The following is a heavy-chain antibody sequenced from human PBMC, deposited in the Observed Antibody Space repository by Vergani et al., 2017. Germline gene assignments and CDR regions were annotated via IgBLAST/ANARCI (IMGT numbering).Heavy chain of an antibody. CDR3: ARDPGGGDPYYYGMDV. Sequence: EVKLVESGGGLVKPGGSLRLSCAASGFTFSSYSMNWVRQAPGKGLEWVSSISSSSSYIYYADSVKGRFTISRDNAKNSLYLQMNSLRAEDTAVYYCARDPGGGDPYYYGMDVWGQGTTVTVSS. V-gene: IGHV3-21*01. CDR2: ISSSSSYI. J-gene: IGHJ6*02. CDR1: GFTFSSYS. D-gene: IGHD2-21*02.